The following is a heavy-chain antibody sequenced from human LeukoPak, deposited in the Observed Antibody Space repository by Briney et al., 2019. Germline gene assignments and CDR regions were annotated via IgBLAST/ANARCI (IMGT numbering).Heavy chain of an antibody. Sequence: SETLSLTCAVYGGSFSGYYWSWIRQPPGKGLEWIGEINHSGSTNYNPSLKSRVTISVDTSKNQFSLKLTSVTAADTAVYYCARGPFNWNYFDYWGQGTLVTVSS. V-gene: IGHV4-34*01. J-gene: IGHJ4*02. D-gene: IGHD1-20*01. CDR1: GGSFSGYY. CDR2: INHSGST. CDR3: ARGPFNWNYFDY.